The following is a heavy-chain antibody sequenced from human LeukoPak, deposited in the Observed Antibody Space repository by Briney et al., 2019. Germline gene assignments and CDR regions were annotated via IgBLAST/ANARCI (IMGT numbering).Heavy chain of an antibody. V-gene: IGHV4-59*08. D-gene: IGHD3-22*01. CDR3: ARVPDTYYYDSSGYFGY. CDR2: IYYSGST. J-gene: IGHJ4*02. Sequence: SETLSLTCTVSGGSISNYYWSWIRQHPGKGLEWIGYIYYSGSTYYNPSLKSRVTISVDTSKNQFSLKLSSVTAADTAVYYCARVPDTYYYDSSGYFGYWGQGTLVTVSS. CDR1: GGSISNYY.